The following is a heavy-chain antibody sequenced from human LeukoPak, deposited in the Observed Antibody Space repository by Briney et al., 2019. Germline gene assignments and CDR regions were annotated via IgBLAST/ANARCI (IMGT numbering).Heavy chain of an antibody. V-gene: IGHV3-15*01. Sequence: GGSLRLSCAASGFTFSNAWMSWVRQAPGKGLEWGGRIKSKTDGGTTDYAAPVKGRFTISRDDSKNTLYLQMNSLKTEDTAVYYCTTHHCSSTSCYFPGAFDIWGQGTMVTVSS. D-gene: IGHD2-2*01. CDR3: TTHHCSSTSCYFPGAFDI. CDR2: IKSKTDGGTT. J-gene: IGHJ3*02. CDR1: GFTFSNAW.